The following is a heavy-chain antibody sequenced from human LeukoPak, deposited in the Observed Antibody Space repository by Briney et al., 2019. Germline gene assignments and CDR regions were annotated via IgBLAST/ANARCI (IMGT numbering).Heavy chain of an antibody. V-gene: IGHV3-74*01. CDR1: GFSISSDDC. Sequence: ETLSLTCLVSGFSISSDDCWGWVRQAPGKGLVWVSRINSDGSSTSYADSVKGRFTISRDNAKNTLYLQMNSLRAEDTAVYYCARDEYDSSGYYSYFDYWGQGTLVTVSS. J-gene: IGHJ4*02. D-gene: IGHD3-22*01. CDR3: ARDEYDSSGYYSYFDY. CDR2: INSDGSST.